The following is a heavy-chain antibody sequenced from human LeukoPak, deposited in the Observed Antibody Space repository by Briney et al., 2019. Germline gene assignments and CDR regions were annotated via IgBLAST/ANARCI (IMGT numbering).Heavy chain of an antibody. J-gene: IGHJ4*02. D-gene: IGHD3-22*01. V-gene: IGHV3-23*01. Sequence: GGSLRLSCAASGSTFSSYAMSWVRQAPGKGLEWVSSITSSGAATYYADSVKGRFTISRDNSDNTLYLQMNSLRAEDTAVYYCAKDRPNYYGSNGHYYKLNGDCWGQGTLATVSS. CDR1: GSTFSSYA. CDR3: AKDRPNYYGSNGHYYKLNGDC. CDR2: ITSSGAAT.